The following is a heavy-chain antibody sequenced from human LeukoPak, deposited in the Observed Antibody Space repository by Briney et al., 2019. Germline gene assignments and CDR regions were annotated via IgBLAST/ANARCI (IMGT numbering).Heavy chain of an antibody. V-gene: IGHV4-59*12. D-gene: IGHD5-18*01. Sequence: KPSETLSLTCTVSGGSISSYYWSWIRQPPGKGLEWIGYIYYSGSTNYNPSLKSRVTISVDTSKNQFSLKLSSVTAADTAVYYCARGGGSYLGLYSYGSRGLFDPWGQGTLVTVSS. CDR1: GGSISSYY. J-gene: IGHJ5*02. CDR3: ARGGGSYLGLYSYGSRGLFDP. CDR2: IYYSGST.